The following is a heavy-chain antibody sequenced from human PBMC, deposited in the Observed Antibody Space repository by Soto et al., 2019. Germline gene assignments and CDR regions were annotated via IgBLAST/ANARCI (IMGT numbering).Heavy chain of an antibody. CDR3: ARFSGNAFDV. V-gene: IGHV4-39*01. J-gene: IGHJ3*01. CDR1: SGSITSDSYH. CDR2: IYYTGST. Sequence: QLQLQESGPGLVKPSETLSLAFTVSSGSITSDSYHWDWILQPPGKGLQWIGTIYYTGSTDYNPSLKRRVMISADTYKNQFSLKLNSVTAADTAVYDCARFSGNAFDVWGHGTSVIVS.